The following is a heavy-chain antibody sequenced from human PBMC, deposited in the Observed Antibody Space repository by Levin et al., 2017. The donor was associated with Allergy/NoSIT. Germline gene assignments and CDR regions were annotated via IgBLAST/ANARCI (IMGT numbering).Heavy chain of an antibody. CDR1: GYTFTGYY. Sequence: GASVKVSCKASGYTFTGYYMHWVRQAPGQGLEWMGWINPNSGGTNYAQKFQGRVTMTRDTSISTAYMELSRLRSDDTAVYYCARDRGLWFGELSLDYWGQGTLVTVSS. V-gene: IGHV1-2*02. J-gene: IGHJ4*02. D-gene: IGHD3-10*01. CDR3: ARDRGLWFGELSLDY. CDR2: INPNSGGT.